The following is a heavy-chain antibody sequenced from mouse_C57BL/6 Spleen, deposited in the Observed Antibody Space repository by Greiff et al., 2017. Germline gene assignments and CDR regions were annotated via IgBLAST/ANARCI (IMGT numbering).Heavy chain of an antibody. V-gene: IGHV1-82*01. CDR1: GYAFSSSW. Sequence: QVHVKPSGPELVKPGASVKISCKASGYAFSSSWMNWVKQRPGQGLEWIGRLYPGDGDTNYNGKFKGKATLTADKSSSTAYMQRSSLTSEDSAVYFCARTDYYGSSPCGDWGQGTTLTVSS. CDR3: ARTDYYGSSPCGD. D-gene: IGHD1-1*01. J-gene: IGHJ2*01. CDR2: LYPGDGDT.